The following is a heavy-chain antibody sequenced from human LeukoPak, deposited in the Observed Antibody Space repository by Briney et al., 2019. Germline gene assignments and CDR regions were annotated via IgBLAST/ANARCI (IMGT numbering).Heavy chain of an antibody. CDR3: ARDGGSSSFGY. CDR1: GGTFSSYA. Sequence: ASVKDSCKASGGTFSSYAISWVRQAPGQGLESMGRIIPIFGTANYAQKFQGRVTITTDESTSTAYMELSSLRSEDTAVYYCARDGGSSSFGYWGQGTLVTVSS. V-gene: IGHV1-69*05. J-gene: IGHJ4*02. CDR2: IIPIFGTA. D-gene: IGHD6-13*01.